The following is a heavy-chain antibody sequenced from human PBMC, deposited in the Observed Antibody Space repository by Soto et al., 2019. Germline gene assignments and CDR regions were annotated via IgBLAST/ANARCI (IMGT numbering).Heavy chain of an antibody. V-gene: IGHV1-18*01. CDR3: AKNSSSDWIDS. J-gene: IGHJ5*01. CDR2: ISIYVSYS. CDR1: GYVFSNYG. D-gene: IGHD6-13*01. Sequence: VQLVQSGAELKMPGASVKVSCKTSGYVFSNYGLTWVRQAPGQGLEWMGWISIYVSYSHSSPKFHGRLIMTTDTSTNTAFMELRNLRIADAAVYFCAKNSSSDWIDSWGQGTLITISS.